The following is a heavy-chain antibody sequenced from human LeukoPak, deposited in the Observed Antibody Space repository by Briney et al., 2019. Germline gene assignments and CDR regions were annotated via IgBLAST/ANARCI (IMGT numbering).Heavy chain of an antibody. CDR1: GFTFGRYW. J-gene: IGHJ4*02. V-gene: IGHV3-7*03. Sequence: PGGSLRLSCAVSGFTFGRYWMSWVRQAPRKGLEWVANIKQDGSEKYYVDSVKGRFTISRDNAKNSLYLQMNSLRAEDTAVYYCARDKGDYDTSGSLFVFGGQGTLVTVSS. CDR3: ARDKGDYDTSGSLFVF. CDR2: IKQDGSEK. D-gene: IGHD3-22*01.